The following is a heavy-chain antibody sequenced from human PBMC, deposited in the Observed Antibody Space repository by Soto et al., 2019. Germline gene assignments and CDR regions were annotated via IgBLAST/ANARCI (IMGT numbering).Heavy chain of an antibody. Sequence: GASVKVSCKASGGTFSSYAISWVRQAPGQGPEWMGGIIPIFGTTNYAQKFQGRVTITADESTSTAYMELSSLRSEDTAVYYCARGRDYYDSSGYYNWFDPWGQGTLVTVSS. CDR3: ARGRDYYDSSGYYNWFDP. D-gene: IGHD3-22*01. CDR1: GGTFSSYA. V-gene: IGHV1-69*13. CDR2: IIPIFGTT. J-gene: IGHJ5*02.